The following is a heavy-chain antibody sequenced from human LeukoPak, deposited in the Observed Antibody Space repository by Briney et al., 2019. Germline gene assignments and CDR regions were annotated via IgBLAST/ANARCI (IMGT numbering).Heavy chain of an antibody. CDR2: ISSTGTYT. CDR3: ARHLSGVTGYTYGRGIDY. CDR1: GFSFSRYA. V-gene: IGHV3-21*01. J-gene: IGHJ4*02. Sequence: GGSLRLSCAASGFSFSRYAMNWVRQAPGKGLEWVSLISSTGTYTYYADSVKGRFTISRDNAKKSLYLQMNSLRAEDTAVYYCARHLSGVTGYTYGRGIDYWGQGTLVTVSS. D-gene: IGHD5-18*01.